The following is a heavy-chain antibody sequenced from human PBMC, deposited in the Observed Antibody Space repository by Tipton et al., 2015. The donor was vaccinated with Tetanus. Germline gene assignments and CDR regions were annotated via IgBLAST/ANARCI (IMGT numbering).Heavy chain of an antibody. D-gene: IGHD3-3*01. J-gene: IGHJ4*02. V-gene: IGHV5-51*01. CDR1: GYSFTSYW. CDR3: ARGGVDSRVFDF. CDR2: IYPSDSDI. Sequence: QLVQSGAEVRKPGESLKIPCQGSGYSFTSYWIGWVRQMSGKDLEWIGVIYPSDSDIRYSPSFQGQVRISAVKSINTAYLQWGSLEASDTAMYYCARGGVDSRVFDFWGQGTLVAVSS.